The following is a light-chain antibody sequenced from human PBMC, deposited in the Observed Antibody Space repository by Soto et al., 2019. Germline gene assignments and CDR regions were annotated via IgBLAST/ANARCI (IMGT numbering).Light chain of an antibody. Sequence: QSALTQPASVSGSPGQSITISCVGTSGDIGDYNYVSWYQQHPGKVPKVIIYDVSNRPSGVSYRFSGTKSGNTASLTVSGLQAEDEADNYCCSYTRSGTLIFGTGIKLTV. V-gene: IGLV2-14*01. CDR2: DVS. J-gene: IGLJ1*01. CDR1: SGDIGDYNY. CDR3: CSYTRSGTLI.